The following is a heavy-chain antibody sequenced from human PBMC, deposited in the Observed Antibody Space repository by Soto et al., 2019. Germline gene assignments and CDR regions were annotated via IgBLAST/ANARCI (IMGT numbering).Heavy chain of an antibody. CDR3: ARGLNSGYDYWSFLHGNWFDP. D-gene: IGHD5-12*01. CDR1: GGTFSSYA. CDR2: IIPIFGKA. V-gene: IGHV1-69*12. Sequence: QVQLVQSGAEVKKPGSSVKVSCKASGGTFSSYAISWVRQAPGQGLEWMGGIIPIFGKANYAQKFQGRVTITADESTSTAYMELSSLRSEYTAVYYCARGLNSGYDYWSFLHGNWFDPWGQGTLVTVSS. J-gene: IGHJ5*02.